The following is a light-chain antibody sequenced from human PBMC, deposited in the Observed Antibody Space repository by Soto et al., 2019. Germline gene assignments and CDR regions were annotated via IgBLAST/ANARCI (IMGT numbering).Light chain of an antibody. CDR2: KAS. CDR3: RQYGTSPQT. J-gene: IGKJ1*01. V-gene: IGKV1-5*03. Sequence: IQMTQSHSTLSGSVGDRVTITCRASQTISSWLAWYQQKPGKAPKLLIYKASTLKSGVPSRFSGSGSGTEFTLTISSLQPDDFAVYFCRQYGTSPQTFGQGTKVDIK. CDR1: QTISSW.